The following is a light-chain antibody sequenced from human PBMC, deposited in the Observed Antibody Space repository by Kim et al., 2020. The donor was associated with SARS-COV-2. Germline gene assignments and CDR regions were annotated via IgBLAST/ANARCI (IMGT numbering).Light chain of an antibody. CDR2: FDR. CDR1: NIGSKT. V-gene: IGLV3-21*04. Sequence: APGTTATNTCGGNNIGSKTVLWYQQRPGQAPILVIYFDRDRPSGIPDRFSGSNSGNTATLTISRVEAGDEADFFCQVWDSSTDHPVFGGGTQLTVL. J-gene: IGLJ2*01. CDR3: QVWDSSTDHPV.